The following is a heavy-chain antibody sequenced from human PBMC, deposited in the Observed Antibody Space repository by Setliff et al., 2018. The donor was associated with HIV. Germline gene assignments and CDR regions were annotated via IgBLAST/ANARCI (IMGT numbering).Heavy chain of an antibody. Sequence: SETLSLTCSFSGGSISGHYWSWIRQTPGKGLEWIATIYTTERISYNPSLKSRVTISVDTSKNQFSLKLSSVTAADTAVYYCAREGLAVAGLNWFDPWGQGTLVTVSS. CDR2: IYTTERI. J-gene: IGHJ5*02. D-gene: IGHD6-19*01. CDR1: GGSISGHY. V-gene: IGHV4-59*11. CDR3: AREGLAVAGLNWFDP.